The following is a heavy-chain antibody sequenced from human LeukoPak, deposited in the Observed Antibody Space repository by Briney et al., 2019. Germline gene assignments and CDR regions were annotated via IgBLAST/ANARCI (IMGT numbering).Heavy chain of an antibody. J-gene: IGHJ4*02. Sequence: SETLSLTCTVSGGSISSYYWSWIRQPPGKGLEWIGYIYYSGSTNYNPSLKSRVTISVDTSKNQFSLRLKSVTAADTAVYYCARVTGYMIEDYFDYWGQGTLVTVSS. V-gene: IGHV4-59*01. CDR3: ARVTGYMIEDYFDY. D-gene: IGHD3-22*01. CDR2: IYYSGST. CDR1: GGSISSYY.